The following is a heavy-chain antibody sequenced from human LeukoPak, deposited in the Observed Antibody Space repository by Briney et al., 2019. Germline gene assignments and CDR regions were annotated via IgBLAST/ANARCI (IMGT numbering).Heavy chain of an antibody. CDR3: ASGSSSWYSSYYYYMDV. CDR2: TYYSGST. V-gene: IGHV4-39*07. CDR1: GGSISSSSYY. D-gene: IGHD6-13*01. J-gene: IGHJ6*03. Sequence: SETLSLTCTVSGGSISSSSYYWGWIRQPPGKGLEWIGSTYYSGSTYYNPSLKSRVTISVDTSKNQFSLKLSSVTAADTAVYYCASGSSSWYSSYYYYMDVWGKGTTVTVSS.